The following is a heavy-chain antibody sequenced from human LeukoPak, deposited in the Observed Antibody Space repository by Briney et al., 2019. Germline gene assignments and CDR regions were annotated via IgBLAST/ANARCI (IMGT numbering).Heavy chain of an antibody. D-gene: IGHD3-22*01. J-gene: IGHJ4*02. CDR1: GFTFTSYW. V-gene: IGHV3-7*03. CDR3: ARHPNYYDSSGYYKGFDC. Sequence: GGSLRLSCAASGFTFTSYWMSWVRQAPGKGLEWVASIKQDGSEKYYVDPVKGRFTISRDNAKNSLNLQMNSLRAEDTAVYYCARHPNYYDSSGYYKGFDCWGQGTLVTVSS. CDR2: IKQDGSEK.